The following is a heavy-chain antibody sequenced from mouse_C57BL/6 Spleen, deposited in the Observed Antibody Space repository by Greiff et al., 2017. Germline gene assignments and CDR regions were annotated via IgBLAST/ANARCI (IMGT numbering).Heavy chain of an antibody. D-gene: IGHD2-4*01. J-gene: IGHJ3*01. V-gene: IGHV1-26*01. Sequence: EVQLQQSGPELVKPGASVKISCKASGYTFTDYYMNWVKQSHGKSLEWIGDINPNNGGTSYNQKFKGKATLTVDKSSSTAYMELRSLTSEDSAVYYCARNPPIYYDYGFAYWGQGTLVTVSA. CDR3: ARNPPIYYDYGFAY. CDR2: INPNNGGT. CDR1: GYTFTDYY.